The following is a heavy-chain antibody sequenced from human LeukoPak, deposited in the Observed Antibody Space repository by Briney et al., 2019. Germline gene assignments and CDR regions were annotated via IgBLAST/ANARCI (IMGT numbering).Heavy chain of an antibody. D-gene: IGHD5-18*01. Sequence: ASVKVSCKASGYTFTGYYVHWVRQAPGQGVEWMGWINPNSGGTKYAQKFQGRVTMTRDTSISTAYMELSRLRSDDTAVYYCAREGYSDGCDYWGQGTLVTVSS. J-gene: IGHJ4*02. CDR2: INPNSGGT. V-gene: IGHV1-2*02. CDR1: GYTFTGYY. CDR3: AREGYSDGCDY.